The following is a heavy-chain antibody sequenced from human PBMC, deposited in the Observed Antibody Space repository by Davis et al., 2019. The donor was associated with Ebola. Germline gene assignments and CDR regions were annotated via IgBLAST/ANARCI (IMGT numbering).Heavy chain of an antibody. CDR2: INADGSRT. CDR3: RGNHYDIDF. V-gene: IGHV3-74*01. Sequence: HTGGSLRLSCAASGFTFSAYWKHWVRHVPGKGLAWVSRINADGSRTDYADSVKGRFTISRDNAKNTVYLQMSGLRADDTAVYYCRGNHYDIDFWGQGTLVTVSS. CDR1: GFTFSAYW. J-gene: IGHJ4*02. D-gene: IGHD3-3*01.